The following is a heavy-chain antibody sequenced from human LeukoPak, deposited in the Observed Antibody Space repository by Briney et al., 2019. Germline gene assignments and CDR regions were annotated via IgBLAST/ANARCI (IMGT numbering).Heavy chain of an antibody. CDR2: ISYDGSVQ. V-gene: IGHV3-30*04. J-gene: IGHJ4*02. Sequence: GRSLRLSCAASGFTFSHYAMYWVRQAPGKGLEWVALISYDGSVQYYADSVKGRFTISRDSPKNTLYLQMNGLRPEDTAVYYCARERTGFYAEYWGQGTLVTVSS. CDR3: ARERTGFYAEY. D-gene: IGHD3/OR15-3a*01. CDR1: GFTFSHYA.